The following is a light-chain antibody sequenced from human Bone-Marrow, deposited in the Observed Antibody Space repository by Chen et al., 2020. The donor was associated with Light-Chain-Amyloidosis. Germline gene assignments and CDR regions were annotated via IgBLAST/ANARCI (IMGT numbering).Light chain of an antibody. J-gene: IGLJ3*02. CDR2: DDS. Sequence: SYVLTQPSSVSVAPGQTATLACGGNNIGSTSVHWYQQTPGQAPLLVVYDDSDRPSGIPERLSGSNSGNTATLTLSRVEAGDEAAYYWQVWDRSSDRPVFGGGTKLTVL. CDR1: NIGSTS. CDR3: QVWDRSSDRPV. V-gene: IGLV3-21*02.